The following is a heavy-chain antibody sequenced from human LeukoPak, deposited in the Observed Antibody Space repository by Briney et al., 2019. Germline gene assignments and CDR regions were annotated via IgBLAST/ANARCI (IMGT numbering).Heavy chain of an antibody. CDR2: ISSNGGST. V-gene: IGHV3-64D*06. CDR3: VKDRARVWQARFDY. D-gene: IGHD6-13*01. Sequence: GGSLTLSCSASGFTFSSYAMHWVRQAPGKGLEYVSAISSNGGSTYYADSVQGRVTISRDNSKDTLYLQMSRLRAEDTAVYYCVKDRARVWQARFDYWGQGPLVTVSS. CDR1: GFTFSSYA. J-gene: IGHJ4*02.